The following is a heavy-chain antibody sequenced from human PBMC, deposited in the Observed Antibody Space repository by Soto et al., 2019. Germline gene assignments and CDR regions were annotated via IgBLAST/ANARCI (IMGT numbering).Heavy chain of an antibody. Sequence: SETLSLTCAVYGGSFSDYYWTWIRQPPGKGLEWIGEINHSGSTNYNPSLKSRVTISVDTSKKQFSLKLNSVTAADTAVYYCARMWYGATTFKYFYYRMDVWGQGTPVTVSS. D-gene: IGHD2-15*01. V-gene: IGHV4-34*01. CDR1: GGSFSDYY. CDR2: INHSGST. CDR3: ARMWYGATTFKYFYYRMDV. J-gene: IGHJ6*02.